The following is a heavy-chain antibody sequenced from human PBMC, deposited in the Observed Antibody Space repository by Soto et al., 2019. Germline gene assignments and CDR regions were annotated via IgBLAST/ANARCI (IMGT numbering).Heavy chain of an antibody. D-gene: IGHD2-15*01. Sequence: ASVNVSCKASGYTFTSYSMHWVRQAPGQRLEWMGWINAGNGNTKYSQKFQGRVTITRDTSASTAYMELSSLRSEDTAVYYCASSLGYCSGGSCYEAYYYGMDVWGQGTTVTVSS. V-gene: IGHV1-3*01. CDR3: ASSLGYCSGGSCYEAYYYGMDV. CDR1: GYTFTSYS. CDR2: INAGNGNT. J-gene: IGHJ6*02.